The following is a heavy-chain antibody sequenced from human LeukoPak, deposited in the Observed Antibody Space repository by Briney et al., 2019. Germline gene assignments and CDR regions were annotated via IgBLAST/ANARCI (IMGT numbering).Heavy chain of an antibody. CDR3: ARLPPGGYPFDY. CDR2: IYYIGST. D-gene: IGHD3-22*01. V-gene: IGHV4-59*01. Sequence: SETLSLTCTVSGGSITNYYWSWIRQPPGKGLEWIGYIYYIGSTNYNPSLKSRVTISLDTSKNQFSLQLSSVTAADTAVYYCARLPPGGYPFDYWGQGTLVTVSS. CDR1: GGSITNYY. J-gene: IGHJ4*02.